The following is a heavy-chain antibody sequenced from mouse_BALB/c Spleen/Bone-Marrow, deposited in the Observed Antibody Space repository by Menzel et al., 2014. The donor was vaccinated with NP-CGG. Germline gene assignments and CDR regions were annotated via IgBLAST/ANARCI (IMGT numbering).Heavy chain of an antibody. CDR2: VNPRSGYA. Sequence: QVQLKQSGAELASPGASVKMSCKASGYTFTDYTIQRVKQRPGQGLEWIGYVNPRSGYANYNQKFKDKATLTADKSSSTAFMQLSSLTSEDSAVYYCARPKGFALDYWGQGTALTVSS. J-gene: IGHJ2*01. V-gene: IGHV1-4*01. CDR1: GYTFTDYT. CDR3: ARPKGFALDY.